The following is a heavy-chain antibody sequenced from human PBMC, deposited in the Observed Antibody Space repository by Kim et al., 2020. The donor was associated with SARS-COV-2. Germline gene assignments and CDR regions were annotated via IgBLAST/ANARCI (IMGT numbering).Heavy chain of an antibody. D-gene: IGHD3-22*01. Sequence: ASVKVSCKASGYTFTSYGISWVRQAPGQGLERMGWISAYNGNTNYAQKLQGRVTMTTDTSTSTAYMELRSLRSDDTAVYYCARVRYYYDSSGYIDYWGQGTLVTVSS. CDR1: GYTFTSYG. CDR2: ISAYNGNT. J-gene: IGHJ4*02. V-gene: IGHV1-18*04. CDR3: ARVRYYYDSSGYIDY.